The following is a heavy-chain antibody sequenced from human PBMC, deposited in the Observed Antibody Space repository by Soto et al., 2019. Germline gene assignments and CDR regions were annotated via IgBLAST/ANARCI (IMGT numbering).Heavy chain of an antibody. CDR2: TSYDGINT. CDR3: AKDRDYHATTIGY. V-gene: IGHV3-30*18. Sequence: PGGSLRLSCAASGFTFSSYAMHWVRQAPGKGLQWLAMTSYDGINTYYADSVKGRFTISRDNSKNMLYLQMNSLRAEDTAVYFCAKDRDYHATTIGYWGQGTLVTVSS. D-gene: IGHD1-1*01. J-gene: IGHJ4*02. CDR1: GFTFSSYA.